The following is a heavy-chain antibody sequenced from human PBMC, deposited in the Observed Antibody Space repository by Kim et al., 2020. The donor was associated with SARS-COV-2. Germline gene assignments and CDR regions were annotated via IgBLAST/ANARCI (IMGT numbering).Heavy chain of an antibody. V-gene: IGHV4-59*13. Sequence: SETLSLTCTVSGGSISSYYWSWIRQPPGKGLEWIGYIYYSGSTNYNPSLKSRVTISVDTSKNQFSLKLSSVTAADTAVYYCARVAGDFSPYWYFDLWGRGTLVTVSS. CDR1: GGSISSYY. CDR2: IYYSGST. CDR3: ARVAGDFSPYWYFDL. J-gene: IGHJ2*01. D-gene: IGHD6-19*01.